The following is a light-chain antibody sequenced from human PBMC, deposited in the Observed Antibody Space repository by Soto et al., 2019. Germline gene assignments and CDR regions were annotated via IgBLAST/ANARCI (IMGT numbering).Light chain of an antibody. V-gene: IGKV3-20*01. Sequence: EVVLTQSPGALSLSPGEGVTLSCRASQNIRGNELAWYRQKRGQAPRLLIYGGSSRAEGIPDRFSGRGTGTNFTLTISRLEPEDSAVYYCQDCGTSHPWTVGQGTKLEIK. CDR1: QNIRGNE. CDR3: QDCGTSHPWT. CDR2: GGS. J-gene: IGKJ1*01.